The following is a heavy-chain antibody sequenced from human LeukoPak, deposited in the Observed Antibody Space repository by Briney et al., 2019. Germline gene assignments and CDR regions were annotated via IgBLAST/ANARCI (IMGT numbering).Heavy chain of an antibody. J-gene: IGHJ4*02. CDR3: ARGREVWFRELFYFDY. CDR1: GGSFSGYF. CDR2: INHSGNT. Sequence: SETLSLTCGVYGGSFSGYFWTWIRQPPGEGLEWIGEINHSGNTNYNPSLERRVTISLDTSKNQFSLNLSSVTAADTAVYYCARGREVWFRELFYFDYWGQGSLVTVSS. V-gene: IGHV4-34*01. D-gene: IGHD3-10*01.